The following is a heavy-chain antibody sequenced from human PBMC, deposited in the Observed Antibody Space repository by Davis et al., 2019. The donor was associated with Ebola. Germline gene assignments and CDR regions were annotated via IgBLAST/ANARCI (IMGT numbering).Heavy chain of an antibody. J-gene: IGHJ6*02. CDR2: IYYSGST. V-gene: IGHV4-59*01. CDR3: ARVPPVYYYGMDV. Sequence: MPSETLSLTCAVYGGSFSGYYWSWIRQPPGKGLEWIGYIYYSGSTNYNPSLKSRVTISVDTSKNQFSLKLSSVTAADTAVYYCARVPPVYYYGMDVWGQGTTVTVSS. CDR1: GGSFSGYY.